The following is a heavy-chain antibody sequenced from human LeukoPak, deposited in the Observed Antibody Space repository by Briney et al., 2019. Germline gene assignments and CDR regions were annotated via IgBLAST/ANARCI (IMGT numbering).Heavy chain of an antibody. J-gene: IGHJ4*02. Sequence: AGGSLRLSCAASGFTFSSYGMHWVRQAPGRGLEWVAFIRYDGSNKYYADSVKGRFTISRDNSKNTLYLQMNSLRAEDTAVYYCAKDGSGSYPFRYWGQGTLVTVSS. CDR2: IRYDGSNK. D-gene: IGHD3-10*01. V-gene: IGHV3-30*02. CDR3: AKDGSGSYPFRY. CDR1: GFTFSSYG.